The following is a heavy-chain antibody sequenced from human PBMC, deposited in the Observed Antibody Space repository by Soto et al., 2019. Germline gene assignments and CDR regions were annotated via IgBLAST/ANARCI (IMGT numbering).Heavy chain of an antibody. V-gene: IGHV4-31*03. CDR3: ARAPLSGYCSSTSCYEYLVTSFDP. Sequence: SGTLSLTCTVSGGSISSGGYYWSWIRQHPGKGLEWIGYIYYSGSTYYNPSLKSRVTISVDTSKNQFSLKLSSVTAADTAVYYCARAPLSGYCSSTSCYEYLVTSFDPWGQGTLVTVSS. CDR2: IYYSGST. J-gene: IGHJ5*02. CDR1: GGSISSGGYY. D-gene: IGHD2-2*01.